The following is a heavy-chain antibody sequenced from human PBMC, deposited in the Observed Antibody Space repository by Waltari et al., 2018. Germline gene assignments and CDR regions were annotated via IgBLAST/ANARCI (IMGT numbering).Heavy chain of an antibody. V-gene: IGHV3-7*01. CDR1: GFTYRNYW. Sequence: EVQLVESGGGLVQPGDSLRVSCAASGFTYRNYWMTWVRQAPGKGLEWVANIKQDGSVKYYVDSVKGRFTISRDNAKNSLYLQMNSLTAEDTAVYYCARIGYSSSSLDYWGQGTLVTVSS. J-gene: IGHJ4*02. D-gene: IGHD6-6*01. CDR2: IKQDGSVK. CDR3: ARIGYSSSSLDY.